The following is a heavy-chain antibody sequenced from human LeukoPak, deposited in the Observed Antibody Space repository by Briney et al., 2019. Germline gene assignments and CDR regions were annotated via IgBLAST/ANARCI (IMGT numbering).Heavy chain of an antibody. CDR1: GFSVSINY. Sequence: GGSLRLSCAASGFSVSINYMSWVRQAPGKGLEWVSVIYGGGSTYYADPVKGRFTISRDNSKNTLYLQMNSLRAEDTAVYYCASSGYDTSGYYYFDYWGQGTLVTVSS. V-gene: IGHV3-53*01. D-gene: IGHD3-22*01. CDR3: ASSGYDTSGYYYFDY. CDR2: IYGGGST. J-gene: IGHJ4*02.